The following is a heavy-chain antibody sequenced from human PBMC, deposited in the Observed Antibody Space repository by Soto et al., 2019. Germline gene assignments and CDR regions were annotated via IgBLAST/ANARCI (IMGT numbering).Heavy chain of an antibody. CDR2: ISSSSSYI. V-gene: IGHV3-21*01. J-gene: IGHJ4*02. Sequence: EVQLVESGGGLVRPGGSLRLSCAASGFTFSNFSMNWVRQAPGKGLEWVSLISSSSSYIYSADSVRGRFTISRDNAKNSVYLQMNSLRAEDTAVYYCARGADSGYDLRYFDCWGQGTLVTVSS. D-gene: IGHD5-12*01. CDR3: ARGADSGYDLRYFDC. CDR1: GFTFSNFS.